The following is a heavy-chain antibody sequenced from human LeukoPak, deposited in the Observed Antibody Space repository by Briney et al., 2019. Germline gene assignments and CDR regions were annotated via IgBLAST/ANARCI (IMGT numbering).Heavy chain of an antibody. V-gene: IGHV3-23*01. Sequence: GGSLRLSCAASGFTFSSYAMSWVRQAPGKGLEWVSAISGSGGSTYYADSVKGRFTISRDNSKNTLYLQMNSLRAEDTAVYYCAEDLTMIVVVSVDYWGQGTLVTVSS. J-gene: IGHJ4*02. CDR2: ISGSGGST. CDR1: GFTFSSYA. CDR3: AEDLTMIVVVSVDY. D-gene: IGHD3-22*01.